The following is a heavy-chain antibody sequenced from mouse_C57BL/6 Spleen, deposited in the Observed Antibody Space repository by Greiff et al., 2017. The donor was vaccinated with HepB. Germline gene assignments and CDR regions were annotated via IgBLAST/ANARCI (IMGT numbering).Heavy chain of an antibody. CDR2: INPSNGGT. V-gene: IGHV1-53*01. Sequence: QVQLQQPGAELVKPGASVKMSCKASGYTFTSYWITWVKQRPGQGLEWIGNINPSNGGTNYNEKFKSKATLTVDKSSSTAYMQLSSLASEDSAVYDCASTGWFAYWGQGTLVTVSA. J-gene: IGHJ3*01. CDR1: GYTFTSYW. CDR3: ASTGWFAY.